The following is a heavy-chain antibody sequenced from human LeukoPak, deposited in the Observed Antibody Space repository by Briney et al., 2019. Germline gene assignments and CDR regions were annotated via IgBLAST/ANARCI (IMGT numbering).Heavy chain of an antibody. D-gene: IGHD6-19*01. Sequence: GGSLRLSCAASGFTFSGYAMHWVGQAPGKGLEWVAVISYDGSNDYYADSVKGRFTISRDNSKNTLYLQMNSLRAEDTAVYYCETNGPGIAVAGYVDYWGQGILVTVSS. V-gene: IGHV3-30-3*01. J-gene: IGHJ4*02. CDR1: GFTFSGYA. CDR3: ETNGPGIAVAGYVDY. CDR2: ISYDGSND.